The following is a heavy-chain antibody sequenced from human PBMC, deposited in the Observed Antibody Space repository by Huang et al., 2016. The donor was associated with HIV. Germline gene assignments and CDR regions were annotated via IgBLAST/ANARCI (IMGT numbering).Heavy chain of an antibody. CDR1: GFTFTNNY. V-gene: IGHV3-7*04. CDR2: IKQDGSEG. J-gene: IGHJ6*02. Sequence: EVQLVESGGGVVHPGGSLRLSCAASGFTFTNNYMTWVRQAPGKGLEWLANIKQDGSEGYYVDSVKGRFTISGDNAKNSVYLQMNSLRADDTAIYYCARGKAMDVWGRGTTVTVSS. CDR3: ARGKAMDV.